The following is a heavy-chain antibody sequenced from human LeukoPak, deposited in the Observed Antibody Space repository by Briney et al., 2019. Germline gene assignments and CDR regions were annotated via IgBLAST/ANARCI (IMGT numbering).Heavy chain of an antibody. J-gene: IGHJ3*02. CDR1: GFTFSSYW. CDR2: IKQDGSEK. Sequence: GGSLRLSCAASGFTFSSYWMSWVRQAPGKGLEWVVNIKQDGSEKYYVDSVKGRFAISRDNAKNSLYLQMNSLRDEDTAVYYCARYGNGAWLAHYSFEIWGQGTMVTVSS. CDR3: ARYGNGAWLAHYSFEI. V-gene: IGHV3-7*01. D-gene: IGHD6-19*01.